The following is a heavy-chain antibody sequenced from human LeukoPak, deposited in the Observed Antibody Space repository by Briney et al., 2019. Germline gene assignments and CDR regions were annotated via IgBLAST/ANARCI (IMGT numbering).Heavy chain of an antibody. J-gene: IGHJ3*02. D-gene: IGHD3-22*01. CDR2: ISYDGITE. V-gene: IGHV3-30*04. Sequence: GGSLRLSCAASGFAFSSYAMHWVRQAPGKGLEWVAIISYDGITEDYSDSVKGRFSISRDNFKNTLFLQMNGLRDEDTAVYYCARDGPIVVVIDDAFDIWGQGTMVTVSS. CDR3: ARDGPIVVVIDDAFDI. CDR1: GFAFSSYA.